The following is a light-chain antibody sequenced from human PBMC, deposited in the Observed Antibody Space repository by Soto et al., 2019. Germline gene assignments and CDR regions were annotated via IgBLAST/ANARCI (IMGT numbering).Light chain of an antibody. CDR3: QQRSSCTFT. V-gene: IGKV3-11*01. CDR1: QSVTRC. J-gene: IGKJ5*01. Sequence: EVVLPQSRSTLSFSRGDRAPLSCRASQSVTRCLAWYQQKPGQAPRLLITDASRRATGIPDRFSGSGSGADFTLTISSLEPEDFALYYCQQRSSCTFTCGQGTQRDIK. CDR2: DAS.